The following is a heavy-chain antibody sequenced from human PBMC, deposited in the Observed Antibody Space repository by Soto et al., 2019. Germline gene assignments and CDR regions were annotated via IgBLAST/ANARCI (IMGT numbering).Heavy chain of an antibody. V-gene: IGHV3-74*01. CDR1: GFTFGDYW. Sequence: GGSLRLCCTASGFTFGDYWMHWVRQAPGKGLVWVSRIYSDGTSTIYADSAKGRFTISRDNAKNTLYLQMNSLRAEDTAVYYCARDSHYNTDAWGQGTTVTVSS. CDR3: ARDSHYNTDA. CDR2: IYSDGTST. J-gene: IGHJ6*03.